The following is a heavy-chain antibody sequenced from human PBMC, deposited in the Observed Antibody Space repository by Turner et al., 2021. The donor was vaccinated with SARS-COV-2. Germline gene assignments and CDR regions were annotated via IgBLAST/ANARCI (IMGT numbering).Heavy chain of an antibody. CDR3: AKGEGYGSGAFDI. J-gene: IGHJ3*02. D-gene: IGHD3-10*01. Sequence: EVQLLESGGGLVQPGGSLRLSCAASGFTFSSYAMSWVHQAPGKGLEWVSAISGSGVSTYYADSVKGRFTISRDNSKNTLYLQMNSLRAEDTAVYYCAKGEGYGSGAFDIWGQGTMVTVSS. CDR1: GFTFSSYA. CDR2: ISGSGVST. V-gene: IGHV3-23*01.